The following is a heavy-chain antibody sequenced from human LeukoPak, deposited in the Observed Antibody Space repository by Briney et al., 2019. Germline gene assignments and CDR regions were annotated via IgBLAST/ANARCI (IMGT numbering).Heavy chain of an antibody. CDR2: FDPEDGET. D-gene: IGHD6-19*01. V-gene: IGHV1-24*01. CDR3: AMSSAPGGDSSGWDHAFDI. J-gene: IGHJ3*02. Sequence: ASVKVSCKVSGYTLTELSMHWVRQAPGKGLEWMGGFDPEDGETIYAQKFQGRVTMTEDTSTDTAYMELSSLRSEDTAVYYCAMSSAPGGDSSGWDHAFDIWGQGTMVTVSS. CDR1: GYTLTELS.